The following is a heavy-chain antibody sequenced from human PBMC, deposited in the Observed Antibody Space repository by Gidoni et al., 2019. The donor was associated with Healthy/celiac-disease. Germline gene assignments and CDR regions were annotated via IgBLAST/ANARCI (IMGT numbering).Heavy chain of an antibody. CDR1: GFTCSSYA. V-gene: IGHV3-23*01. CDR2: ISGSGGST. CDR3: AKEYDGNAFDI. D-gene: IGHD3-3*01. Sequence: EVKLLESGGGLVQPGGSLRLSCEASGFTCSSYAMRWVRQAPGKGLEWFSAISGSGGSTYYADSVKGRFTISRDNSKNTLYLQMNSLRAEDTAVYYCAKEYDGNAFDIWGQGTMVTVSS. J-gene: IGHJ3*02.